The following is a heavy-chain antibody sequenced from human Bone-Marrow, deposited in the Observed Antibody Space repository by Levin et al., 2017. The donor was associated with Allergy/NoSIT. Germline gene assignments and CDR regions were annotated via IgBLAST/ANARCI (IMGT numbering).Heavy chain of an antibody. CDR1: GFTFSTSS. D-gene: IGHD3-10*01. CDR3: AADSHQGWFGETE. CDR2: IVVGSGST. J-gene: IGHJ4*02. Sequence: EASVKVSCKASGFTFSTSSMQWVRQARGQRLEWIGWIVVGSGSTDYAEKFQERVTITRDMSTSTAYMELSSLKSEDTAVYYCAADSHQGWFGETEWGQGTLVTVSS. V-gene: IGHV1-58*02.